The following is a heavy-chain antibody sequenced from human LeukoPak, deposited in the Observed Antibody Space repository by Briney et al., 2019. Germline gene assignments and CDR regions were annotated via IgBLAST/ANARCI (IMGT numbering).Heavy chain of an antibody. CDR2: IYYSGST. Sequence: SETLSLTCTVSGGSISSSSYYWGWIRQPPGKGLEWIGSIYYSGSTYYNPSLKSRVTISVDTSKNQFSLKLSSVTAADTAVYYCASAPLLYSSSWYGALPPRYWGQGTLVTVSS. V-gene: IGHV4-39*01. D-gene: IGHD6-13*01. CDR1: GGSISSSSYY. J-gene: IGHJ4*02. CDR3: ASAPLLYSSSWYGALPPRY.